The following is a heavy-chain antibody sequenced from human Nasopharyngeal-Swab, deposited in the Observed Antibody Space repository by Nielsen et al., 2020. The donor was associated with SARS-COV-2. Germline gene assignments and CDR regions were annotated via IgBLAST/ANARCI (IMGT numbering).Heavy chain of an antibody. CDR3: ASARGSFDY. CDR2: IYGGGFVT. V-gene: IGHV3-23*03. J-gene: IGHJ4*02. Sequence: VRQAPGKGLEWVALIYGGGFVTHYVDSVKGRFTVSRDDSRGTLSLQMNSLRVDETAVYYCASARGSFDYWGQGAVVTVSS.